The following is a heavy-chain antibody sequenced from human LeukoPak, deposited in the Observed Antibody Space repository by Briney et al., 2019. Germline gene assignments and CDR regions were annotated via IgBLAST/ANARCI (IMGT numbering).Heavy chain of an antibody. CDR2: INHSGST. J-gene: IGHJ3*02. Sequence: SETLSLTCAVYGGSFSGYYWSWIRQPPGKGLEWIGEINHSGSTNYNPSLKSRFTISVDTSKNQFSLKLSSVTAADTAVYYCARGHIAAAGTNAFDIWGQGTMVTVSS. V-gene: IGHV4-34*01. CDR1: GGSFSGYY. CDR3: ARGHIAAAGTNAFDI. D-gene: IGHD6-13*01.